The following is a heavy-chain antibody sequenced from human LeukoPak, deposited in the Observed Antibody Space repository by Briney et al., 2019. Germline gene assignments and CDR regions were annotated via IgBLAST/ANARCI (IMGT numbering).Heavy chain of an antibody. V-gene: IGHV4-30-2*01. CDR2: IYHSGST. Sequence: SETLSLTCTVSGGSISSGGYYWSWLRQPPGKGLEWIGYIYHSGSTYYNPSLKSRVTIALDTSKNQFSLNVTSVTAADTAVYYCGRDEWVRGVHYGMDVWGQGTTVSVSS. D-gene: IGHD3-10*01. J-gene: IGHJ6*02. CDR3: GRDEWVRGVHYGMDV. CDR1: GGSISSGGYY.